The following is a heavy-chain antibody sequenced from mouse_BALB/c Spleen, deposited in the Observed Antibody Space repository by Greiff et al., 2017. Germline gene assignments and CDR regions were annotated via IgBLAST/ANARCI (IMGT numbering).Heavy chain of an antibody. Sequence: ESGPGLVKPSQSLSLTCSVTGYSITSGYYWNWIRQFPGNKLEWMGYISYDGSNNYNPSLKNRISITRDTSKNQFFLKLNSVTTEDTATYYCARDRIYYGFDYWGQGTTLTVSS. CDR3: ARDRIYYGFDY. V-gene: IGHV3-6*02. J-gene: IGHJ2*01. D-gene: IGHD2-1*01. CDR1: GYSITSGYY. CDR2: ISYDGSN.